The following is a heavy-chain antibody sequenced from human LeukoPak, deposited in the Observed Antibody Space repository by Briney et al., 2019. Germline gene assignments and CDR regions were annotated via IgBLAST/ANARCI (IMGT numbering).Heavy chain of an antibody. D-gene: IGHD6-19*01. V-gene: IGHV3-15*01. CDR2: IKSKTDAGTT. CDR1: GFTFSNAW. J-gene: IGHJ4*02. Sequence: GGSLRLSCAASGFTFSNAWMNWVRQAPGKGLEWVGRIKSKTDAGTTDYAAPVKGRFTISRDDSKNSLYLQMNSLKTEDTAVYYCTTETYQFSSGWSFDYWGQGTLVTVSS. CDR3: TTETYQFSSGWSFDY.